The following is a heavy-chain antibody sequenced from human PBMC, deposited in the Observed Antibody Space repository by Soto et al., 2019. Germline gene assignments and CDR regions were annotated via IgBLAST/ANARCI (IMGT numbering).Heavy chain of an antibody. J-gene: IGHJ6*02. V-gene: IGHV6-1*01. CDR3: ARGSYYDSSGYFPFNYYYYGMDV. CDR1: GDSVSSNSAA. Sequence: SQTLSLTCAISGDSVSSNSAAWNWIRQSPSRGLEWLGRTYYWSMWYNDYAVSVKSRITINPDTSKNHFSLQLYSVTPEDTAMYYCARGSYYDSSGYFPFNYYYYGMDVWGQGTTVTVSS. D-gene: IGHD3-22*01. CDR2: TYYWSMWYN.